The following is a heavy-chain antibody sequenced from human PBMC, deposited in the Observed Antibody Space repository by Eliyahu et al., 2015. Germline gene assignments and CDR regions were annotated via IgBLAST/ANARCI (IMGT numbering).Heavy chain of an antibody. CDR2: TNSXNT. Sequence: TNSXNTGYAQKSQXRFTMTRNTSISTAYMELSXLRSEDTAVYYCARAAAGVFDYWGQGTLVTVSS. D-gene: IGHD6-13*01. J-gene: IGHJ4*02. V-gene: IGHV1-8*01. CDR3: ARAAAGVFDY.